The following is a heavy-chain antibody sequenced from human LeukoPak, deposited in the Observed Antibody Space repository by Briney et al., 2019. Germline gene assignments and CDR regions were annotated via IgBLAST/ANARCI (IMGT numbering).Heavy chain of an antibody. D-gene: IGHD5-12*01. CDR1: GFTFSSYW. V-gene: IGHV3-7*01. Sequence: PGGSLGLSCAASGFTFSSYWMSWVRQAPGKGLEWVANIKQDGSEKYYVDSVKGRFTISRDNAKNSLYLQMNSLRAEDTAVYYCARDGWIESGYSGYGYYYYYYMDVWGKGTTVTVSS. J-gene: IGHJ6*03. CDR3: ARDGWIESGYSGYGYYYYYYMDV. CDR2: IKQDGSEK.